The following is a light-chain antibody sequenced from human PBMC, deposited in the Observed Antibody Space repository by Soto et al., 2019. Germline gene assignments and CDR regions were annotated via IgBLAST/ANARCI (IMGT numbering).Light chain of an antibody. Sequence: EIVLTQSPGTLSLSPGERATLSCRASQSVSKNFLAWYQQKPGQAPRLLISGASNRSTGIPDRFSGSGSGTDFSLTIDRLEHEDLAVYFCQLYGSSPPTFGGGTKVAIK. CDR1: QSVSKNF. CDR2: GAS. V-gene: IGKV3-20*01. CDR3: QLYGSSPPT. J-gene: IGKJ4*01.